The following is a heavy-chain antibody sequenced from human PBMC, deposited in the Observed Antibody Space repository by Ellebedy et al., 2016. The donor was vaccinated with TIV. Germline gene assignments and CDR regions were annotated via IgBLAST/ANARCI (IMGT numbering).Heavy chain of an antibody. CDR2: IGTAGDT. V-gene: IGHV3-13*04. Sequence: GGSLRLXXAASGFPFSKYDMHWVRQAPGKGLQWVSAIGTAGDTYYADSVKGRFTISRENAKSSLYLQMNTLRADDTAVYYCARLLGEGAFDIWGQGTMVTVSS. D-gene: IGHD3-16*01. J-gene: IGHJ3*02. CDR3: ARLLGEGAFDI. CDR1: GFPFSKYD.